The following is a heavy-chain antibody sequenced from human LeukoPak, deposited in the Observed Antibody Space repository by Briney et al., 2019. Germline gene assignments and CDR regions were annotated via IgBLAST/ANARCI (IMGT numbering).Heavy chain of an antibody. CDR2: IYTSGST. Sequence: SETLSLTCTVSGGSISSYYWSWIRQPPGKGLEWIGYIYTSGSTNYNPSLKSRVTISVDTSKNQFSLKLSSVTAADTAVYYCARMYYDFWSGPNFRYNWFDPWGQRTLVTVSS. J-gene: IGHJ5*02. CDR1: GGSISSYY. V-gene: IGHV4-4*09. D-gene: IGHD3-3*01. CDR3: ARMYYDFWSGPNFRYNWFDP.